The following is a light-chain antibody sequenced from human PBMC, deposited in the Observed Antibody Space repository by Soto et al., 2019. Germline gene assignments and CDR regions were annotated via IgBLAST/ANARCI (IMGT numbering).Light chain of an antibody. V-gene: IGKV1-5*03. CDR1: QTVSSW. CDR3: QHYNSYSVA. Sequence: DIQMSQSPSTLSGTVGARVTITCRASQTVSSWLAWYQPKPGKAPKLLIYKASTLKSGVPSRFSGSGSGTEFTLTISSLQPDDFATYYCQHYNSYSVAFGQGTKVDIK. CDR2: KAS. J-gene: IGKJ1*01.